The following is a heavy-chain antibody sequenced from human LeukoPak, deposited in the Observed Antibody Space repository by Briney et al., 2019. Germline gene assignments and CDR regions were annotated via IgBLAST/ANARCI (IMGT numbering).Heavy chain of an antibody. V-gene: IGHV1-46*01. CDR1: GYTFTSYY. D-gene: IGHD3-22*01. CDR3: ARGDYYDSSGYSHTDY. CDR2: INPSAGST. Sequence: GASVKVSCKASGYTFTSYYMHWGRQAPGQGLEWMGIINPSAGSTSYAQKFQGRVTMTRDTSTSTVYMELSSLRSEDTAVYYCARGDYYDSSGYSHTDYWGQGTLVTVSS. J-gene: IGHJ4*02.